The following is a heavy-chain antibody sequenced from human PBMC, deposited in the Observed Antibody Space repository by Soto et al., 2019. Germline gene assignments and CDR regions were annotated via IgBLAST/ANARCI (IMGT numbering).Heavy chain of an antibody. CDR2: IKSKTDGGTT. D-gene: IGHD3-22*01. Sequence: GGSLRLSCAASGFTFSNAWMNWVRQAPGKGLEWVGRIKSKTDGGTTDYAAPVKGRFTISRDDSKNTLYLQMNSLKTEDTAVYYCTTDVKYYDSSGYYIYGMDVWGQGTTVTVSS. J-gene: IGHJ6*02. V-gene: IGHV3-15*07. CDR3: TTDVKYYDSSGYYIYGMDV. CDR1: GFTFSNAW.